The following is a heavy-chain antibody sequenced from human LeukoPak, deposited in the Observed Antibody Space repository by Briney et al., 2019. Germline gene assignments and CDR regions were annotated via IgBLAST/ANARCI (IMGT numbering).Heavy chain of an antibody. J-gene: IGHJ4*02. CDR3: ASVRSGYGYYFDY. Sequence: ASVKVSCKASGYTFTSYYMHWVRQAPGQGLEWMGIINPSGGSTSYAQKFQGRVTMTRDTSTSTVYMELSSLRSGDTAVYYCASVRSGYGYYFDYWGQGNPGHRLL. D-gene: IGHD3-22*01. V-gene: IGHV1-46*01. CDR1: GYTFTSYY. CDR2: INPSGGST.